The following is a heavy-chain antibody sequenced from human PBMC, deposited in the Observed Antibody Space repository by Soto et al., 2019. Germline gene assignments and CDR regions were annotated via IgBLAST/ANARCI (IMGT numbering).Heavy chain of an antibody. CDR2: IYHSGST. D-gene: IGHD6-19*01. CDR1: GGSISSGGYS. J-gene: IGHJ4*02. Sequence: SETLSLTCAVSGGSISSGGYSWSWIRQPPGKGLEWIGYIYHSGSTYYNPSLKSRVTISVDRSKNQFSLKLSSVTAADTAVYYCARTIWDSSGWFFDYWGQGTLVTSPQ. CDR3: ARTIWDSSGWFFDY. V-gene: IGHV4-30-2*01.